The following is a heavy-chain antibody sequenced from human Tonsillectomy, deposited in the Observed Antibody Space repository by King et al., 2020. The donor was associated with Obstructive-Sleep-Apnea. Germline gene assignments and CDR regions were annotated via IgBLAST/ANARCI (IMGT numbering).Heavy chain of an antibody. J-gene: IGHJ4*02. D-gene: IGHD2-2*01. CDR1: GYSLSSGYY. Sequence: QLQESGPGLVKPSETLSLTCSVSGYSLSSGYYWGWVRQPPGQGLEWIGSMYHSGTTYYNPSLKSRVSISVDTSKNQFSLKLSSVTAADTAVYYCARAAVTASTDYWGQGTLVTVSS. CDR2: MYHSGTT. CDR3: ARAAVTASTDY. V-gene: IGHV4-38-2*02.